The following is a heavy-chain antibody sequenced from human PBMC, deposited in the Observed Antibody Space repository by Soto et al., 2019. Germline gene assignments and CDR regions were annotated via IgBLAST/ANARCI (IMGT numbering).Heavy chain of an antibody. D-gene: IGHD6-19*01. CDR2: ISSTSSTI. J-gene: IGHJ4*02. V-gene: IGHV3-48*01. CDR1: GFTFSSYS. CDR3: ARAGHSSGWYRGYYFDY. Sequence: GGSLRLSCAASGFTFSSYSMNWVRQAPGKGLEWVSSISSTSSTIYYAGSVKGRFTISRDNAKNSLYLQMNSLRAGDTAVYYCARAGHSSGWYRGYYFDYWGQGTLVTVSS.